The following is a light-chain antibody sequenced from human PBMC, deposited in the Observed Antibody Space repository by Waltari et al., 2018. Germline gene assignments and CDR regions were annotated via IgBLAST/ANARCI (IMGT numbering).Light chain of an antibody. CDR1: PSLLHTNGRNY. CDR3: MQTLHLPRT. CDR2: SGS. Sequence: DIVMTQSPLSLPVTPGEPASIPCRSSPSLLHTNGRNYLNWFLQKPGQSPQLLIYSGSVRASGVPDRFSGSGSGTEFTLQISRVEAEDVGVYYCMQTLHLPRTFGQGTKVEIK. V-gene: IGKV2-28*01. J-gene: IGKJ1*01.